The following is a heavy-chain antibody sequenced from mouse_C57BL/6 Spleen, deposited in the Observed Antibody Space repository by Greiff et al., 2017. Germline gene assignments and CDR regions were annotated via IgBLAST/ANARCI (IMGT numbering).Heavy chain of an antibody. Sequence: VKLVESGPELVKPGASVKISCKASGYAFSSSWMNWVKQRPGKGLEWIGRIYPGDGDTNYNGKFKGKATLTADKSSSTAYMQLSSLTSEDSAVYFCATYDYDVYAMDYWGQGTSVTVSS. CDR1: GYAFSSSW. J-gene: IGHJ4*01. V-gene: IGHV1-82*01. CDR2: IYPGDGDT. CDR3: ATYDYDVYAMDY. D-gene: IGHD2-4*01.